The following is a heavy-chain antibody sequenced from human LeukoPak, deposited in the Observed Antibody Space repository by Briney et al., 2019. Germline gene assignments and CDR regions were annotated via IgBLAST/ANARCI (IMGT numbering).Heavy chain of an antibody. CDR1: GFIFSTYW. D-gene: IGHD3-9*01. Sequence: PGGSLRLSCAASGFIFSTYWMNWVRQAPGKGLEWVANIKQDGSEKYYVDSVKGRFTISRDNAKNSLYLQMQSLRAEDTAVYYCARGGVRYFDWLFAGPRDYFDYWGQGTLVTVSS. V-gene: IGHV3-7*01. J-gene: IGHJ4*02. CDR2: IKQDGSEK. CDR3: ARGGVRYFDWLFAGPRDYFDY.